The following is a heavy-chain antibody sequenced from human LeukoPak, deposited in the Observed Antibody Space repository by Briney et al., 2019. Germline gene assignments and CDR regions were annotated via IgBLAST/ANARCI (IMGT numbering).Heavy chain of an antibody. CDR2: ISTSSSYI. CDR3: AKDSIWFGESNPVGY. Sequence: GGSLRLSCAASGFIFSSYSMSWVRQAPGKGLEWVSSISTSSSYIYYADSVKGRFTISRDDSKNTLYLQMNSLRAEDTAVYYCAKDSIWFGESNPVGYWGQGTLVTVSS. CDR1: GFIFSSYS. J-gene: IGHJ4*02. V-gene: IGHV3-21*01. D-gene: IGHD3-10*01.